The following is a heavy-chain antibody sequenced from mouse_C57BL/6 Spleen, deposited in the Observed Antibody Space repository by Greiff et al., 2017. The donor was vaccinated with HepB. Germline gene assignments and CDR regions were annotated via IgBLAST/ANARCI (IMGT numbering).Heavy chain of an antibody. CDR3: ARVGSSYAWFAY. Sequence: QVQLQQPGAELVRPGTSVKLSCKASGYTFTSYWMHWVKQRPGQGLEWIGVIDPSDSYTNYNQKFKGKATLTVDTSSSTAYMQLSSLTSEDSAVYYCARVGSSYAWFAYWGQGTLVTVSA. D-gene: IGHD1-1*01. V-gene: IGHV1-59*01. CDR1: GYTFTSYW. J-gene: IGHJ3*01. CDR2: IDPSDSYT.